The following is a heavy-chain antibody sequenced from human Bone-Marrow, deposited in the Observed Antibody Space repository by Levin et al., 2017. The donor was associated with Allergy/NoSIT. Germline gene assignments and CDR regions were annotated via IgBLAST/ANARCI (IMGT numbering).Heavy chain of an antibody. D-gene: IGHD3-16*01. CDR3: ERHHANNDYAWGPDGCDT. Sequence: SQTLSLTCAVSGGSISSGGYSWSWIRQPPGKGLEWIGYIYYSGSTYYNPSLKSRATISVDTSKNQLSLRLRSVTAADTAVYYCERHHANNDYAWGPDGCDTWGQGTLVTVSS. J-gene: IGHJ5*02. CDR1: GGSISSGGYS. V-gene: IGHV4-30-2*01. CDR2: IYYSGST.